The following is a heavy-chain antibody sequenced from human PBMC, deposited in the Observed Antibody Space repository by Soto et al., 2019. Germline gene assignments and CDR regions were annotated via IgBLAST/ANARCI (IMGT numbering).Heavy chain of an antibody. Sequence: SETLSLTXTVSGGSVSSGSYYWSRIRQPPGKGLEWIGYIYYSGSTNYNPSLKSRVTISVDTSKNQFSLKLSSVTAADTAVYYCARESVLAVAGTGVYWGQGTLVTVSS. CDR2: IYYSGST. V-gene: IGHV4-61*01. J-gene: IGHJ4*02. CDR1: GGSVSSGSYY. D-gene: IGHD6-19*01. CDR3: ARESVLAVAGTGVY.